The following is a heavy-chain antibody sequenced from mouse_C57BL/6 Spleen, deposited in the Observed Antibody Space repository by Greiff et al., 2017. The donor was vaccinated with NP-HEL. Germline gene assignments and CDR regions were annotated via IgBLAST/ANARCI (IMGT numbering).Heavy chain of an antibody. Sequence: DVQLQESGPGLVKPSQSLSLTCSVTGYSITSGYYWNWIRQFPGNKLEWMGYISYDGSNNYNPSLKNRISITRDTSKNQFFLKLNSVTTEDTATYYCARLEATDWYFDVWGTGTTVTVSS. CDR2: ISYDGSN. D-gene: IGHD1-1*01. CDR1: GYSITSGYY. CDR3: ARLEATDWYFDV. V-gene: IGHV3-6*01. J-gene: IGHJ1*03.